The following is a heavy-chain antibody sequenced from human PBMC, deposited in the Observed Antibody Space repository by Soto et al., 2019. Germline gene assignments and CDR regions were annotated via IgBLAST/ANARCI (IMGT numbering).Heavy chain of an antibody. CDR2: IDDSGTT. CDR1: GGSINSGAYY. J-gene: IGHJ4*02. D-gene: IGHD2-21*01. Sequence: QVHLQESGPGLLKPSQTLSLTCTVSGGSINSGAYYWTWIRQHPEKGLEWLGNIDDSGTTYYNPSLRSRLSIALDASQNVFALQVTSMTAEATAVYFCVRGRIYTIQTFCALWAQGSLGSVSS. CDR3: VRGRIYTIQTFCAL. V-gene: IGHV4-31*03.